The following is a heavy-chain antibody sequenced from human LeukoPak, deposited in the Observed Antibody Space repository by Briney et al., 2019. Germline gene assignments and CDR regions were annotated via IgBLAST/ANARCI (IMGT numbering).Heavy chain of an antibody. J-gene: IGHJ4*02. D-gene: IGHD3-16*02. CDR3: AKGPGLRLGELSLWADY. CDR1: GFTFSSYD. V-gene: IGHV3-13*04. CDR2: IGTAGDT. Sequence: GGSLRLSCAASGFTFSSYDMHWVRQGTGKGLEWVSAIGTAGDTYYPDSVKGRFTISRDNSKSTLYLQMNSLRAEDTAVYYCAKGPGLRLGELSLWADYWGQGTLVTVSS.